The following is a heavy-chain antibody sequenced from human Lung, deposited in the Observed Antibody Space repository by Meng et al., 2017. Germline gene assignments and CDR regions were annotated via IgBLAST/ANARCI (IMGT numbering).Heavy chain of an antibody. CDR3: ARGPTTMAHDFDY. V-gene: IGHV4-34*01. Sequence: QVQLQQWGAGRLKPSETLSLTCVVSGGSFSDYSWSWIRQPPGKGLEWIGEINHSGSTNYNPSLESRATISVDTSQNNLSLKLSSVTAADSAVYYCARGPTTMAHDFDYWGQGTLVTVSS. CDR2: INHSGST. D-gene: IGHD4-11*01. J-gene: IGHJ4*02. CDR1: GGSFSDYS.